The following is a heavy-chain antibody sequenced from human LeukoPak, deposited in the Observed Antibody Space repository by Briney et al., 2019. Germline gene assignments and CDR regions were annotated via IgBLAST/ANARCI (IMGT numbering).Heavy chain of an antibody. V-gene: IGHV3-74*01. Sequence: GGSLRLSCAASGFTFSSYWMHWVRQAPGKGLVWVSRINTDGSSTSYADSVKGRFTISRDNAKNTLYLQMNSLRAEDTAVYYCAKDVVEMATIGPPGYWGQGTLVTVSS. CDR1: GFTFSSYW. D-gene: IGHD5-24*01. CDR2: INTDGSST. CDR3: AKDVVEMATIGPPGY. J-gene: IGHJ4*02.